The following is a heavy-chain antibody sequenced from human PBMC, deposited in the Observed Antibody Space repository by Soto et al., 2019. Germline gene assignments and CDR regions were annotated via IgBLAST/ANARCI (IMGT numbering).Heavy chain of an antibody. CDR3: ARATLLGYCSGGSCYSDDYYGMDV. CDR2: ISAYNGNT. V-gene: IGHV1-18*01. CDR1: GYTFTSYG. J-gene: IGHJ6*02. D-gene: IGHD2-15*01. Sequence: QVQLVQSGAEVKKPGASVKVSCTASGYTFTSYGISWVRQAPGQGLEWMGWISAYNGNTNYAQTLRGRVTMTTDTSTSTAYMALRSMRSVDTAVYYCARATLLGYCSGGSCYSDDYYGMDVWGQGTTVTVSS.